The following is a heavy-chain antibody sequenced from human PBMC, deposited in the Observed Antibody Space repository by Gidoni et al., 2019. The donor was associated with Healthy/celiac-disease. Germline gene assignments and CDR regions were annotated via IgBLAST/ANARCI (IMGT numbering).Heavy chain of an antibody. CDR1: GFTFSSYG. J-gene: IGHJ4*02. CDR3: ARDPTSPGYSSGWFDY. Sequence: QVQLVESGGGVVQPGRSLRLSCAASGFTFSSYGMHWVRQAPGKGLEWVAVIWYDGSNKYYADSVKGRFTISRDNSKNTLYLQMNSLRAEDTAVYYCARDPTSPGYSSGWFDYWGQGTLVTVSS. V-gene: IGHV3-33*01. CDR2: IWYDGSNK. D-gene: IGHD6-19*01.